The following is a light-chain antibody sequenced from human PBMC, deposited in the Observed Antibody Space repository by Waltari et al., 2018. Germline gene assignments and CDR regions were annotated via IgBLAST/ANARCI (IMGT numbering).Light chain of an antibody. CDR3: ASYTSSSTI. V-gene: IGLV2-14*01. J-gene: IGLJ2*01. CDR1: SSDVGSYNY. CDR2: EVS. Sequence: QSALTQPASVSGSPGQSITISCTGTSSDVGSYNYVSWYQQHPGKAPKPMISEVSNRPSGVSNRFSGSKSGTTASLTISGLQAEDEADYYCASYTSSSTIFGGGTNLTVL.